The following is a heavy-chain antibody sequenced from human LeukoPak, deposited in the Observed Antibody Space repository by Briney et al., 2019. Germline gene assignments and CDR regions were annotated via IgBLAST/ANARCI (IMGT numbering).Heavy chain of an antibody. D-gene: IGHD2-15*01. J-gene: IGHJ3*02. V-gene: IGHV3-23*01. Sequence: TGGSLRLSCAASGFPFSSCAMAWVRQAPGKGLEWVSGIGSSGSNTYYVDSVKGRFTISRDNSKNTLYQQMNSLRAEDTAEYYCARGGYGGAFDIWGQGTMVTVYS. CDR2: IGSSGSNT. CDR1: GFPFSSCA. CDR3: ARGGYGGAFDI.